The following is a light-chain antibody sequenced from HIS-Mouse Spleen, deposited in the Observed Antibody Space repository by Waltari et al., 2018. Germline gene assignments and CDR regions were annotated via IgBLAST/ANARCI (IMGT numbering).Light chain of an antibody. J-gene: IGLJ3*02. CDR1: SSNLGSNY. CDR3: AAWDDSLSGPV. V-gene: IGLV1-47*01. Sequence: QSVLTRPPSASGTPGQRVIISCSGSSSNLGSNYVYWYQQLPGTAPKLLIYRNNQRPSGVPDRFSGSKSGTSASLAISGLRSEDEADYYCAAWDDSLSGPVFGGGTKLTVL. CDR2: RNN.